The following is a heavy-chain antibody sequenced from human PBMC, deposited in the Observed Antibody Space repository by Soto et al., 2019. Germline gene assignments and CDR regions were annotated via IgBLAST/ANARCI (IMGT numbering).Heavy chain of an antibody. V-gene: IGHV3-23*01. CDR3: AKGSGVRGVIIVGMAV. CDR2: ISGSGGST. Sequence: EVQLLESGGGLVQPGGSLRLSCVASGFTFSSYAMSWVRQAPGKGLEWVSTISGSGGSTYYADSVKGRFTISRDNPKSTLYLQITGPRAEDSAVYYCAKGSGVRGVIIVGMAVWGHGSTVTVSS. D-gene: IGHD3-10*01. CDR1: GFTFSSYA. J-gene: IGHJ6*02.